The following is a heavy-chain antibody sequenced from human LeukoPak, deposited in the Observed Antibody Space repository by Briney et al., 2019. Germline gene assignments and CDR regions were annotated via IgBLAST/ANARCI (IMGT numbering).Heavy chain of an antibody. CDR2: IRSKAYGGTT. J-gene: IGHJ4*02. CDR3: TRDIYYYDSSIPGY. CDR1: GFTFNNAW. Sequence: GGSLRLSCAASGFTFNNAWMSWVRQAPGKGLEWVGFIRSKAYGGTTEYAASVKGRFTISRDDSKSIAYLQMNSLKTEDTAVYYCTRDIYYYDSSIPGYWGQGTLVTVSS. D-gene: IGHD3-22*01. V-gene: IGHV3-49*04.